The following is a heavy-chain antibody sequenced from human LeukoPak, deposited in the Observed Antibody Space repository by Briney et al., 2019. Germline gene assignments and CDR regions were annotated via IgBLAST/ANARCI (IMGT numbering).Heavy chain of an antibody. D-gene: IGHD6-25*01. CDR2: IYFSGTT. J-gene: IGHJ4*02. Sequence: SETLSLTCTVSGGSISSTRYYWAWIRQSPGKGLEWLACIYFSGTTYYNPSLKSRLTISVDTSKDQFYLRLNSVTAADTAVYYCAREAATWGQGTQVIVSS. CDR1: GGSISSTRYY. V-gene: IGHV4-39*07. CDR3: AREAAT.